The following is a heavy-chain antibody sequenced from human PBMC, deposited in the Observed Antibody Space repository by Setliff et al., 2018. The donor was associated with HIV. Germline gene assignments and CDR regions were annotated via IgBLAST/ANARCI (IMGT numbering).Heavy chain of an antibody. Sequence: PSETLSLTCSVSDDSFSSHFWSWIRQPPGKGLEYIGYIYYSGSTNYNPSLKSRVTISIDMSKNQVSLRLNSVTAADTAVYYCARVKGFWSGYYALHYYYMDVWGKGTTVTVSS. D-gene: IGHD3-3*01. CDR2: IYYSGST. V-gene: IGHV4-59*11. J-gene: IGHJ6*03. CDR3: ARVKGFWSGYYALHYYYMDV. CDR1: DDSFSSHF.